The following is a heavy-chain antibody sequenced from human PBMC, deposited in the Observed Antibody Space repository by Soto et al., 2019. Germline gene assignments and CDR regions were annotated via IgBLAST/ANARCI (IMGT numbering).Heavy chain of an antibody. CDR1: GFTFSSYA. CDR2: ISYDGSNK. Sequence: PGGSLRLSCAASGFTFSSYAMHWVRQAPGKGLEWVAVISYDGSNKYYADSVKGRFTISRDNSKNTLYLQMNSLRAEDTAVYYCARHWGHDAFDIWGQGTMVTVSS. J-gene: IGHJ3*02. CDR3: ARHWGHDAFDI. D-gene: IGHD7-27*01. V-gene: IGHV3-30-3*01.